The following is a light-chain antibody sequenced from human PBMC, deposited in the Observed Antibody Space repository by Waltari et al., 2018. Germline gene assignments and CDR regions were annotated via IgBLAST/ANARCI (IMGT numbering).Light chain of an antibody. CDR3: SFRDSGARL. J-gene: IGLJ3*02. V-gene: IGLV3-19*01. Sequence: SSELTQDPAVSVALGQTVRITCQGDSVRNSFASWYQQKPGLAPLLILYAKDNRPSGIPARFSVSSSGNPSSFTIAGAQPEVEADYYCSFRDSGARLFGGGTKLPVL. CDR2: AKD. CDR1: SVRNSF.